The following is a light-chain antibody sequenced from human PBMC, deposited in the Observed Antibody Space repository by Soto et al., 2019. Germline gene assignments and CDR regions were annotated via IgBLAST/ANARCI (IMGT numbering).Light chain of an antibody. CDR1: QSVSSDY. Sequence: IVLTQSPGTLSLSPGERATLSCRASQSVSSDYLAWYQQKPGQAPRLLIYGASSRATGIPDGFSGSGSGADFTLTISRLEPEDFAAYYCQEYGSSPWTFGQGTKVDIK. J-gene: IGKJ1*01. CDR2: GAS. CDR3: QEYGSSPWT. V-gene: IGKV3-20*01.